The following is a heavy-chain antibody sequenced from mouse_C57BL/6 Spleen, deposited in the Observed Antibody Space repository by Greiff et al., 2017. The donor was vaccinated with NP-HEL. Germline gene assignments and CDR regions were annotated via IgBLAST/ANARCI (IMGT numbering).Heavy chain of an antibody. CDR2: ISSGGDYI. D-gene: IGHD1-1*01. CDR3: TRDRRILYYYGSSYDYAMDY. V-gene: IGHV5-9-1*02. Sequence: EVMLVESGEGLVKPGGSLKLSCAASGFTFSSYAMSWVRQTPEKRLEWVAYISSGGDYIYYADTVKGRFTISRDNARNTLYLQMSSLKSEDTAMYYCTRDRRILYYYGSSYDYAMDYWGQGTSVTVSS. J-gene: IGHJ4*01. CDR1: GFTFSSYA.